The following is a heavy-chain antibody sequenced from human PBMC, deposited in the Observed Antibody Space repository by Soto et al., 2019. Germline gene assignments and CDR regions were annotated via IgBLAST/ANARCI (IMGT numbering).Heavy chain of an antibody. D-gene: IGHD6-13*01. V-gene: IGHV1-46*03. CDR3: TRGRGIAAAGYFDY. CDR1: GYTFTSYY. Sequence: ASVKVSCKASGYTFTSYYMHWVRQAPGQGLEWMGIINPSGGSTSNAQKFQGRVTMTRDTSTSTDYMELSSLRSDDTAVYYCTRGRGIAAAGYFDYWGQGTLVTSPQ. J-gene: IGHJ4*02. CDR2: INPSGGST.